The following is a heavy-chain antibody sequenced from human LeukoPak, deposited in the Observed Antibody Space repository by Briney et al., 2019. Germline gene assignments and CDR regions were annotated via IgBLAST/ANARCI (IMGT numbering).Heavy chain of an antibody. J-gene: IGHJ6*02. CDR1: GFTFDDYA. CDR2: ISWNSGSI. CDR3: AKDMSDLHCSSTSCYKYGMDV. Sequence: GGSLRLSCAASGFTFDDYAMHWARQAPGKALEWVSGISWNSGSIGYADSVKGRFTISRDNAKNSLYLQMNSLRAEDTALYYCAKDMSDLHCSSTSCYKYGMDVWGQGTTVTVSS. D-gene: IGHD2-2*01. V-gene: IGHV3-9*01.